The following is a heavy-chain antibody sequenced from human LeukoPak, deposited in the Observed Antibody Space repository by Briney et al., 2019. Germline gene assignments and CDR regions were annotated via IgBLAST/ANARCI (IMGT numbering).Heavy chain of an antibody. V-gene: IGHV4-34*01. CDR2: INHSGST. J-gene: IGHJ4*02. D-gene: IGHD2-21*01. CDR3: ASVTVISSYYFDY. Sequence: SETLSLTCAVYGGSFSGYYWSWIRQPPGKGLEWIGEINHSGSTNYNPSLKSRVTISVDTSKNQFSLKLSSVTAADTAVYYCASVTVISSYYFDYWGQGSLVTVSS. CDR1: GGSFSGYY.